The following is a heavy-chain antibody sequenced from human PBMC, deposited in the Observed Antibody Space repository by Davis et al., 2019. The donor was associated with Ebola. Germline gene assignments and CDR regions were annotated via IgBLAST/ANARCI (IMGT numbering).Heavy chain of an antibody. D-gene: IGHD6-6*01. CDR2: ISSSSSYI. CDR1: GFTFSSYW. V-gene: IGHV3-21*01. CDR3: ARDMYSSSRGYYYYGMDV. J-gene: IGHJ6*02. Sequence: GESLKISCAASGFTFSSYWMSWVRQAPGKGLEWVSSISSSSSYIYYADSVKGRFTISRDNAKNSLYLQMNSLRAEDTAVYYCARDMYSSSRGYYYYGMDVWGQGTTVTVSS.